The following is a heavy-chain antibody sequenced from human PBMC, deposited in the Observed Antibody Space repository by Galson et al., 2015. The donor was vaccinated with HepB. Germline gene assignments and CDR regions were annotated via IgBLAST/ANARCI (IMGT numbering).Heavy chain of an antibody. CDR3: ERPKLAHDGSYCFDY. D-gene: IGHD3-10*01. Sequence: SVKVSCKASGVTLSNLAISWVRQAPGQGLEWMGSIIPMFGVLNLARKFQGRVTMTEDASTNTAYMELSSLRSEDTAVYLCERPKLAHDGSYCFDYFVHRPPVTVSS. CDR2: IIPMFGVL. V-gene: IGHV1-69*13. CDR1: GVTLSNLA. J-gene: IGHJ4*01.